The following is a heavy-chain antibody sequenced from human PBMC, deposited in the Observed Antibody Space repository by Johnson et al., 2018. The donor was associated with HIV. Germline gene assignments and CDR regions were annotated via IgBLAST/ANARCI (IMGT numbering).Heavy chain of an antibody. J-gene: IGHJ3*02. Sequence: EKLVESGGGLVQPGGSLRLSCAASGFTFSSYWMHWVRQAPGKGLVWVSRINSDGSSTSYADSVKGRFTISRDNAKNTLYLQMNSLRAEDTAVYYCARRAYYYDSSGYYSHAFDIWGQGTMVTVSS. CDR3: ARRAYYYDSSGYYSHAFDI. D-gene: IGHD3-22*01. CDR1: GFTFSSYW. V-gene: IGHV3-74*02. CDR2: INSDGSST.